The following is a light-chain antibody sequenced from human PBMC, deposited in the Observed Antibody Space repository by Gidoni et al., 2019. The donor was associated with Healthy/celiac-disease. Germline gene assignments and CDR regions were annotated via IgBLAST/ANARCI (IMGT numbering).Light chain of an antibody. CDR1: QSISSY. Sequence: DIQKTQSPSSLSASVGDRVTITCRASQSISSYLNWYQQKPGKAPKLLIYAASSLQSGVPSRFSGSGSGTDFTLTISSLQPEDFATYYCQQSYSTPPGLTFGGGTKVEIK. CDR3: QQSYSTPPGLT. CDR2: AAS. V-gene: IGKV1-39*01. J-gene: IGKJ4*01.